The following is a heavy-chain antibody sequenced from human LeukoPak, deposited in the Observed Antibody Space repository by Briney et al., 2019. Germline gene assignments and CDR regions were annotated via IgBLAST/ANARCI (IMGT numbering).Heavy chain of an antibody. J-gene: IGHJ4*02. CDR3: AREPLMITFGGVIVPDY. V-gene: IGHV4-4*07. CDR2: IYTSGST. CDR1: GGSISSYY. Sequence: PSETLSLTCTVSGGSISSYYWSWIRQPAGKGLEWIGRIYTSGSTNYNPSLKSRVTMPVDTSKNQFSLKMSSVTAADTAVYYCAREPLMITFGGVIVPDYWGQGTLVTVSS. D-gene: IGHD3-16*02.